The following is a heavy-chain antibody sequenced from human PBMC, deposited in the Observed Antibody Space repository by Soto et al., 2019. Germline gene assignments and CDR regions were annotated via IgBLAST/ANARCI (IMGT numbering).Heavy chain of an antibody. CDR3: AGGTRVTTGFDS. V-gene: IGHV3-11*01. D-gene: IGHD4-17*01. J-gene: IGHJ4*02. CDR2: TSSSGTTI. CDR1: GFTFSNYY. Sequence: QVQLVESGGGLVKPGGSLRLSCAASGFTFSNYYMTWIRQAPGKGLEWVSYTSSSGTTIYYGDSVKGRFTIPRDNVENSVYLQMNSLRAEDTAVYYCAGGTRVTTGFDSWGQGTLVTVSS.